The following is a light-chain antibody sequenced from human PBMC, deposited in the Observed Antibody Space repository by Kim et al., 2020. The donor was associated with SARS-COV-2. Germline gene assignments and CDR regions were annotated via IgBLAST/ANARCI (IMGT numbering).Light chain of an antibody. Sequence: GQSITISCTGSGGDIGAYNYVSWYHQYPGRVPELIIYDVSKRPSGVSDRFSASKSGTTASLTISGLQAEDEGDYYCSSYTTRNTLVFGGGTQLNVL. CDR1: GGDIGAYNY. J-gene: IGLJ3*02. V-gene: IGLV2-14*04. CDR3: SSYTTRNTLV. CDR2: DVS.